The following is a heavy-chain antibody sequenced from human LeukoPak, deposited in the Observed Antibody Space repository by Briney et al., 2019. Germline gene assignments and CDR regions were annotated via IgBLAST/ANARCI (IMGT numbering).Heavy chain of an antibody. V-gene: IGHV1-2*02. CDR2: INPDNGGT. J-gene: IGHJ3*02. D-gene: IGHD1-7*01. CDR1: GYTFTDYY. Sequence: GASVKVSCKASGYTFTDYYMHWVRQAPGQGLEWMGWINPDNGGTDYAQKFKGRVTMTRDTSINIVYMELRGLRSDDTAVYYCASLITGTNRGAFDIWGQGTMVTVSS. CDR3: ASLITGTNRGAFDI.